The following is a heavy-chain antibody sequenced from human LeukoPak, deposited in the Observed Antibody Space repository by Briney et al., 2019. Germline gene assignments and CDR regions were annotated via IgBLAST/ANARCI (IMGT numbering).Heavy chain of an antibody. D-gene: IGHD3-10*01. J-gene: IGHJ4*02. CDR2: VDPEDGET. Sequence: GATVKISCKASGYTFTDYYMHWVQQAPGKGLEWMGRVDPEDGETIYAEKFQGRVTITAHTSTDTAYMELSSLRSEDTAVYYCATGPKGSGSYYNAKSLFFDYWGQGTLVTVSS. CDR1: GYTFTDYY. CDR3: ATGPKGSGSYYNAKSLFFDY. V-gene: IGHV1-69-2*01.